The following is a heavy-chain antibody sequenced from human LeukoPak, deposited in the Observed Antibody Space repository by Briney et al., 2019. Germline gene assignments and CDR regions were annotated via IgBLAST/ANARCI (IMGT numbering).Heavy chain of an antibody. CDR1: GFTFDDYA. CDR2: ISWNSGSI. V-gene: IGHV3-9*01. CDR3: AKDIELVGATLVAFDY. D-gene: IGHD1-26*01. Sequence: GGFLRLSCAASGFTFDDYAMHWVRQAPGKGLEWVSGISWNSGSIGYADSVKGRFTISRDNTKNSLYLQMNSLRAEDTALYYCAKDIELVGATLVAFDYWGQGTLVTVSS. J-gene: IGHJ4*02.